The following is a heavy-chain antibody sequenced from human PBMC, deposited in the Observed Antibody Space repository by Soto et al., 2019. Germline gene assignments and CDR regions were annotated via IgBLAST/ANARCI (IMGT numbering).Heavy chain of an antibody. CDR2: INNDGSST. Sequence: SGGSLRLSCVASGFTFSRHWFHWVRRAPGKGLMWVSRINNDGSSTMYADAAKGRFTISRDNAKSTLYLQIHSPRAEDTAIYHCVRDGATSEFDYWGQGTLVTVSS. V-gene: IGHV3-74*03. CDR1: GFTFSRHW. J-gene: IGHJ4*02. D-gene: IGHD3-16*01. CDR3: VRDGATSEFDY.